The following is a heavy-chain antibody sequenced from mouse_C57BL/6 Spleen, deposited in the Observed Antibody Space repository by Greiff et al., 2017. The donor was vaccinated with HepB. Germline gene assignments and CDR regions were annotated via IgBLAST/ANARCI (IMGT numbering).Heavy chain of an antibody. D-gene: IGHD1-1*01. J-gene: IGHJ2*01. V-gene: IGHV3-6*01. Sequence: VQLQQSGPGLVKPSQSLSLTCSVTGYSITSGYYWNWIRQFPGNKLEWMGYISYDGSNNYNPSLKNRISITRDPSKNQFFLKLNSVTTEDTATYYCAREDTTVSYYYDYWGQGTTLTVSS. CDR3: AREDTTVSYYYDY. CDR2: ISYDGSN. CDR1: GYSITSGYY.